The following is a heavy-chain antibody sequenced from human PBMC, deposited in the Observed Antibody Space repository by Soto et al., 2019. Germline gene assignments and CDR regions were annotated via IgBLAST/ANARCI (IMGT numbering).Heavy chain of an antibody. J-gene: IGHJ6*02. D-gene: IGHD3-10*01. V-gene: IGHV4-59*01. CDR3: ARASYGSGNYYAPYYFYAMDV. CDR1: VASIISYY. CDR2: IYYSGNT. Sequence: SETLSLTCDFSVASIISYYWRWIRQPPGKGLEWIGYIYYSGNTNYNPSLKSRVTMSVDTSKNQFSLNLTSVTAADTAVYFCARASYGSGNYYAPYYFYAMDVWGHGTTVTVSS.